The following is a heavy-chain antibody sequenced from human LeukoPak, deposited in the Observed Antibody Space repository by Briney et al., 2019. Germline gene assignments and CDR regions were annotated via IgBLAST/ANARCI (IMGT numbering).Heavy chain of an antibody. CDR3: ARDVRRWLQFDY. CDR1: GFTFSSYE. V-gene: IGHV3-48*03. D-gene: IGHD5-24*01. J-gene: IGHJ4*02. CDR2: ISSSGSTI. Sequence: AGGSLRLFCAASGFTFSSYEMNWARQAPGKGLEWVSYISSSGSTIYYADSVKGRFTISRDNAKNSLYLQMNSLRAEDTAVYFCARDVRRWLQFDYWGQGTLVTVSS.